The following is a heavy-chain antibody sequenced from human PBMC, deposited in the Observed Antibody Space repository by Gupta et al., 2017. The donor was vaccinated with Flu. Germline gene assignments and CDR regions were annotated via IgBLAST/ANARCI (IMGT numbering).Heavy chain of an antibody. CDR1: AVPSPPCS. D-gene: IGHD3-3*01. CDR2: IKYDGSEK. J-gene: IGHJ4*02. CDR3: ARVGEGGNFWSGYYSVDY. V-gene: IGHV3-7*01. Sequence: VHLAASGVPSVLPRRLLILSWSSCAVPSPPCSMSGVRQAPGKGREWVDNIKYDGSEKYHLDSMKGRFTISRDNAETSLYLQMINLRAEDTAVYYCARVGEGGNFWSGYYSVDYWGRGTLVPVSS.